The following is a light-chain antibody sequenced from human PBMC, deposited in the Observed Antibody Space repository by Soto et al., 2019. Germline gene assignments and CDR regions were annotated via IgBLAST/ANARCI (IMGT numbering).Light chain of an antibody. CDR2: WAS. CDR3: QQYYSTPLT. Sequence: DIVMTQSPDSLAVSLGERATINCKSSQSVLYSSNDKNYLAWYQQKPGQPPKLLIYWASTRESGVPDRFSGSGSGTDFTLTISSLQAEDVAVYYCQQYYSTPLTFGVGTRWIS. CDR1: QSVLYSSNDKNY. J-gene: IGKJ4*01. V-gene: IGKV4-1*01.